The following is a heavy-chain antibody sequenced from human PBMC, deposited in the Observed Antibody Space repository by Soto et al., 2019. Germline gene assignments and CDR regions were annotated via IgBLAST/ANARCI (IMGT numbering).Heavy chain of an antibody. D-gene: IGHD2-8*01. V-gene: IGHV1-2*04. Sequence: ASVKVSCKASGYTFTGYYMHWVRQAPGQGLEWMGWINPNSGGTNYAQKFQGWVTMTRDTSISTAYMELSRLRSDDTAVYYCARGEERSYCTNGVCYMWAFDIWGQGTMVTVSS. J-gene: IGHJ3*02. CDR3: ARGEERSYCTNGVCYMWAFDI. CDR2: INPNSGGT. CDR1: GYTFTGYY.